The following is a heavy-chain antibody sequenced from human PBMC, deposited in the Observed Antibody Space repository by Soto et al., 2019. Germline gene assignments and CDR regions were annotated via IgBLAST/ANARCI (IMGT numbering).Heavy chain of an antibody. V-gene: IGHV1-69*13. CDR2: IIPIFGTA. D-gene: IGHD3-22*01. J-gene: IGHJ3*01. Sequence: SVKVSCKASGGTSSSYAISWVRQAPGEGLEWMGGIIPIFGTANYAQKFQGRVTITADESTSTAYMELSSLRSEDTAVYYCAGFGSSRYYPSYDAFYLCGQGTRVTVSS. CDR3: AGFGSSRYYPSYDAFYL. CDR1: GGTSSSYA.